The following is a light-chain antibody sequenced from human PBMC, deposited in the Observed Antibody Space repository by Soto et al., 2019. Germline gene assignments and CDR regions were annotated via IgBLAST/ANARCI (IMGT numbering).Light chain of an antibody. CDR2: EVN. CDR3: SSYTSSNTLV. CDR1: SSDVGGYNF. J-gene: IGLJ3*02. V-gene: IGLV2-14*01. Sequence: QSALTQPASVSGSPGQSITISCTGTSSDVGGYNFVSWYQQHPGKAPKLMIYEVNKRPSGVSNRFSGSKSANTASLTISGLPAEDEADYYCSSYTSSNTLVFGGGTKVTVL.